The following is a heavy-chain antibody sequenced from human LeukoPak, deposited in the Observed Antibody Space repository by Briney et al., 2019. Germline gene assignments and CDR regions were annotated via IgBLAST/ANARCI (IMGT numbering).Heavy chain of an antibody. V-gene: IGHV1-2*02. CDR3: VRDLTGAYSGFDPR. CDR1: GYTFAGSY. CDR2: INPNTGET. D-gene: IGHD5-12*01. Sequence: ASVKVSCKASGYTFAGSYIHWVRQALGQGLEWMAWINPNTGETAYSQELQGRVTVTRDTSINTAYMELSSLRFDDTAMYYCVRDLTGAYSGFDPRWGQGTLVTVSS. J-gene: IGHJ4*02.